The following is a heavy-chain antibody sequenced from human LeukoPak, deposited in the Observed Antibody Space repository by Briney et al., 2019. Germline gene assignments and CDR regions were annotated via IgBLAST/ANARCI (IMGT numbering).Heavy chain of an antibody. CDR3: ARDSGDDDILTGYYTFDY. V-gene: IGHV1-3*03. D-gene: IGHD3-9*01. Sequence: ASVKVSCKASGYTFTSYAMHWVRQAPGQRLERMGWINAGNGNTKYSQEFQGRVTITRDTSASTAYMELSSLRSEDMAVYYCARDSGDDDILTGYYTFDYWGQGTLVTVSS. CDR1: GYTFTSYA. J-gene: IGHJ4*02. CDR2: INAGNGNT.